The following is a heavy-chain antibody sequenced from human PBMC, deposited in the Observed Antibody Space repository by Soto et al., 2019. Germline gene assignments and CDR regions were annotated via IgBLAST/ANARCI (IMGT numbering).Heavy chain of an antibody. CDR1: GGSISSSNW. D-gene: IGHD6-13*01. J-gene: IGHJ4*02. Sequence: PSETLSLTCAVSGGSISSSNWWSWVRQPPGKGLEWIGEIYHSGSTNYNPSLKSRVTISVDKSKNQFSLKLSAVTAADTAVHSLARLGSSWQLDYWGQVTLVTVAS. V-gene: IGHV4-4*02. CDR3: ARLGSSWQLDY. CDR2: IYHSGST.